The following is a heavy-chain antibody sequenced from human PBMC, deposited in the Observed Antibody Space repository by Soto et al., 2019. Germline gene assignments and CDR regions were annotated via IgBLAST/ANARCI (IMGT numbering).Heavy chain of an antibody. CDR3: AHRIPVAVTPEVVWFDP. V-gene: IGHV2-5*02. CDR1: GFSLSTSGVG. J-gene: IGHJ5*02. Sequence: VSGPTLVNPTQTLTLTCTFSGFSLSTSGVGVGWIRQPPGKALEWLALIYWDDDKRYSPSLKSRLTITKDTSKNQVVLTMTNMDPVDTATYYCAHRIPVAVTPEVVWFDPWGQGTLVTVSS. D-gene: IGHD4-4*01. CDR2: IYWDDDK.